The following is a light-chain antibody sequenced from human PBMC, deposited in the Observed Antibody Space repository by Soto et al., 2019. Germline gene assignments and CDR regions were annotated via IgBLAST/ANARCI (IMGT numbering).Light chain of an antibody. CDR3: QQSYRSPYT. Sequence: IQLTQSPSFLSASVGDRVTVTCRASQSINIYFNWYQQKPGKAPRLLIYGASTLQSGVPTRFSGGGSRTDFTLTNSSLQTEDFATYYCQQSYRSPYTFGQGTKLEI. CDR1: QSINIY. CDR2: GAS. J-gene: IGKJ2*01. V-gene: IGKV1-39*01.